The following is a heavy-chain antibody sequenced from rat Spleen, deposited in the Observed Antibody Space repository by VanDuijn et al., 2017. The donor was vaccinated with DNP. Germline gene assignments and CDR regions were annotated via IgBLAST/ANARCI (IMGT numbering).Heavy chain of an antibody. J-gene: IGHJ2*01. CDR2: ISATGGST. CDR1: EFTFSKSD. V-gene: IGHV5-27*01. CDR3: TTDFERGY. D-gene: IGHD1-11*01. Sequence: EVQLVESGGGLVQPGRSLKLSCAASEFTFSKSDVAWVRQAPKKGLEWVASISATGGSTSYRDSVKGRFTISRDNAKNTLYLQMDSLRSEDTATYYCTTDFERGYWGQGVMVTVSS.